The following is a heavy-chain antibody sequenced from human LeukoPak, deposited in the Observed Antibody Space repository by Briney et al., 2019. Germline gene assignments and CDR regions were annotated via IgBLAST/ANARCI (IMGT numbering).Heavy chain of an antibody. D-gene: IGHD2-21*02. CDR1: GFTFSSYD. Sequence: SGGSLRLSCAASGFTFSSYDMRWVRQATGKGLEWVSAIGTAGDTYYPGSVKGRFTISRENAKNSLYLQMNSLRAGDTAVYYCARGELSSGVTAIHDAFDIWGQGTMVTVSS. V-gene: IGHV3-13*04. CDR3: ARGELSSGVTAIHDAFDI. J-gene: IGHJ3*02. CDR2: IGTAGDT.